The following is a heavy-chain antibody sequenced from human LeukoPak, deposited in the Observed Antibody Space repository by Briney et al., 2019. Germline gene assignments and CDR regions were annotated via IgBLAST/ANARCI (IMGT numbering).Heavy chain of an antibody. V-gene: IGHV3-30*02. J-gene: IGHJ3*02. CDR3: AKDRMYYDFWSGYSVDAIDI. CDR1: GFTFSSYG. D-gene: IGHD3-3*01. Sequence: GGSLRLSCAASGFTFSSYGMHWVRQAPGKGLEWVAFIRYDGSNKYYADSVKGRFTISRDNSKNTLYLQMNSLRAEDTAVYYCAKDRMYYDFWSGYSVDAIDIWGQGTMVTVSS. CDR2: IRYDGSNK.